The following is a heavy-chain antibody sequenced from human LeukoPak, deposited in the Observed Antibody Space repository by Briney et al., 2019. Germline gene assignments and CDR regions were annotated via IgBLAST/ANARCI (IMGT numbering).Heavy chain of an antibody. V-gene: IGHV1-46*01. CDR2: INPSGGST. CDR1: GYTLSNYY. CDR3: ARPIAVAACFDY. D-gene: IGHD6-19*01. J-gene: IGHJ4*02. Sequence: ASVEVSCKASGYTLSNYYMDWVRQAPGQGLEWMGIINPSGGSTDYAPKFQGRVTMTRDMSTSTVYMELSSLTSEDTAIYYCARPIAVAACFDYWGQGTLVTVSS.